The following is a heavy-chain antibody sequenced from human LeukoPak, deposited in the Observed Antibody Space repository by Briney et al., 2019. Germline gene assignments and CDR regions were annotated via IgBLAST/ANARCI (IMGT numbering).Heavy chain of an antibody. J-gene: IGHJ6*02. Sequence: GESLKISCKGSGYSFTSYWIGWVRQMPGKGLEWMGIIYPSDSDTRYSPSFQGQVTISADKSISTAYLQWSSLKASDTAMYYCATHSSSWIPYYYYGMDVWGQGTTVTVSS. CDR3: ATHSSSWIPYYYYGMDV. D-gene: IGHD6-13*01. V-gene: IGHV5-51*01. CDR2: IYPSDSDT. CDR1: GYSFTSYW.